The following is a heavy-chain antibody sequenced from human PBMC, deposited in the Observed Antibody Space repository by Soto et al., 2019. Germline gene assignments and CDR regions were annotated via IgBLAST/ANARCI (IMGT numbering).Heavy chain of an antibody. CDR3: TFALAGGPRFDY. CDR1: GGSISSNNW. J-gene: IGHJ4*02. V-gene: IGHV4-4*02. Sequence: QVQLQESGPGLVKPSETLSLTCAVSGGSISSNNWWSWVRQPPGKGLEWIGESYHTGTTNYNPSLKSRVTISVDKSKNQFSLKLNSVTAADTAVYYCTFALAGGPRFDYWGQGTLVTVSS. CDR2: SYHTGTT. D-gene: IGHD7-27*01.